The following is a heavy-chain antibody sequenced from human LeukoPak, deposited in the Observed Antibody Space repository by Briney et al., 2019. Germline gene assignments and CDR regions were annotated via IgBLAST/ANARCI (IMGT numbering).Heavy chain of an antibody. V-gene: IGHV1-2*02. Sequence: ASVNVSCKASGYTFTGYYMHWVRQAPGQGLEWMGWINPNSGGTNYAQKFQGRVTMTRDTSISTAYMELSRLRSDDTAVYYCARDRTAAARGFDPWGQGTLVTVSS. D-gene: IGHD6-6*01. CDR3: ARDRTAAARGFDP. CDR2: INPNSGGT. CDR1: GYTFTGYY. J-gene: IGHJ5*02.